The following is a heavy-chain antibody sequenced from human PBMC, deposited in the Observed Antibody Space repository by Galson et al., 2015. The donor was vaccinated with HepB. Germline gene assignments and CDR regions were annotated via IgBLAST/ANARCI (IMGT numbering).Heavy chain of an antibody. CDR1: GFTFSSYS. D-gene: IGHD3-3*01. CDR2: ISGSGGNT. CDR3: AKDIITTFDY. V-gene: IGHV3-23*01. J-gene: IGHJ4*02. Sequence: SLRLSCAASGFTFSSYSMNWVRQAPGKGLEWVSGISGSGGNTYYADSVKGRFTISRDNPKNTLFLQMNSLRAEDTAIYYCAKDIITTFDYWGQGTLVTVSS.